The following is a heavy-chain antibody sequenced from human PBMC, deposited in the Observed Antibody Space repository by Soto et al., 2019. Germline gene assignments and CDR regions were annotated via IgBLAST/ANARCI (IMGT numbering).Heavy chain of an antibody. Sequence: QVQLVQSGAEVKKPGSSVKVSCKASGGTFSSYAISWVRQAPGQGLEWMGGIIPIFGTANYARKFQGRVMITEDESTSTAYMELRSLRSEDAAVYYCAGDRVAAVASTLYDAFEIWGQGTMVTVSS. J-gene: IGHJ3*02. V-gene: IGHV1-69*01. CDR1: GGTFSSYA. CDR3: AGDRVAAVASTLYDAFEI. CDR2: IIPIFGTA. D-gene: IGHD2-15*01.